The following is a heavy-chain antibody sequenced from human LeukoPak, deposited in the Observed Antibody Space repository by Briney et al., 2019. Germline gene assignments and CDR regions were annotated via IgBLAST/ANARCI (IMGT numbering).Heavy chain of an antibody. CDR3: ATDLRYDILTGQYSDY. Sequence: GASVKVSCKASGYTFTGYYMHWVRQAPGQGLEWMGWINPNSGGTNYAQKFQGRVTMTRDTSISTAYMELSRLRSDDTAVYYCATDLRYDILTGQYSDYWGQGTLVTVSS. V-gene: IGHV1-2*02. J-gene: IGHJ4*02. CDR2: INPNSGGT. D-gene: IGHD3-9*01. CDR1: GYTFTGYY.